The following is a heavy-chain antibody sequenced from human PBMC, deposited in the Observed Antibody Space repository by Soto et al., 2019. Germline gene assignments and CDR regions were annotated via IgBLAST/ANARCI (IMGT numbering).Heavy chain of an antibody. CDR3: ARGRIAARRRETYYYGMDV. CDR2: INHSGST. Sequence: QVQLQQWGAGLLKPSETLSLTCAVYGGSFSGYYWSWIRQPPGKGLEWIGEINHSGSTNYNPSLKSRVTISVDTSKNQFSLKLSSVTAADTAVYYCARGRIAARRRETYYYGMDVWGQGTTVTVSS. D-gene: IGHD6-6*01. CDR1: GGSFSGYY. V-gene: IGHV4-34*01. J-gene: IGHJ6*02.